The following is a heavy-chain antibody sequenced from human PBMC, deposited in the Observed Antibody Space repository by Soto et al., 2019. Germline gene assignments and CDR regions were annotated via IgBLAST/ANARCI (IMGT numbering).Heavy chain of an antibody. CDR2: IFSNDDG. CDR1: GFSLSDARSA. CDR3: ARMRPSGYGSGSYCDDY. J-gene: IGHJ4*02. D-gene: IGHD3-10*01. V-gene: IGHV2-26*01. Sequence: QVTLKESGPVLVKPTEPLTLTCNVSGFSLSDARSAVSWIRQPPGKALEWLAHIFSNDDGSYITSLRSRLTISKDTSEGLVVLTMTNVDPMDTATYFCARMRPSGYGSGSYCDDYWGQGALVTVS.